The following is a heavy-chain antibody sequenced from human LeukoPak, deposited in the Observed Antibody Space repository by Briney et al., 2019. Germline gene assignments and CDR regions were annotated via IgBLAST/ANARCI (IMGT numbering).Heavy chain of an antibody. Sequence: ASVKVSCKASGYTFTSYDINWVRQAPGQGLEWMGWIIPDGGTNYAQTFQGRVTMTRDTSISTAYMELSRLRSDDTAVYFCARGTPGSAEYFQLWGQGTLVTVSS. CDR1: GYTFTSYD. CDR3: ARGTPGSAEYFQL. D-gene: IGHD3-10*01. CDR2: IIPDGGT. V-gene: IGHV1-2*02. J-gene: IGHJ1*01.